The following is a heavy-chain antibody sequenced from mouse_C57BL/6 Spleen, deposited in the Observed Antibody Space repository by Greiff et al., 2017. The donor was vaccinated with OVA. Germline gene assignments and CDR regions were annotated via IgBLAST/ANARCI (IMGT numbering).Heavy chain of an antibody. CDR1: GYTFTSYW. J-gene: IGHJ4*01. CDR3: AIYYYGSSRYYYAMDY. Sequence: VQLKEPGAELVKPGASVKLSCKASGYTFTSYWMHWVKQRPGRGLEWIGRIDPNSGGTKYNEKFKSKATLTVDKPSSTAYMQLSSLTSEDSAVYYCAIYYYGSSRYYYAMDYWGQGTSVTVSS. V-gene: IGHV1-72*01. D-gene: IGHD1-1*01. CDR2: IDPNSGGT.